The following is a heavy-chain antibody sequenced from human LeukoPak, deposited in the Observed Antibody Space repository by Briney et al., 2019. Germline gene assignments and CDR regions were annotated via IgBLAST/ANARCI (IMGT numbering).Heavy chain of an antibody. CDR2: ISYDGSNK. Sequence: PGGSLRLSCAASGFTFSSYAMHWVRQAPGKGLEWVAVISYDGSNKYYADSVKGRFTISRDNSKNTLYLQMNSLRAEDTAVYYCARVPSYNWNSNYFDYWGQGTLVTVSS. J-gene: IGHJ4*02. CDR1: GFTFSSYA. V-gene: IGHV3-30-3*01. CDR3: ARVPSYNWNSNYFDY. D-gene: IGHD1-7*01.